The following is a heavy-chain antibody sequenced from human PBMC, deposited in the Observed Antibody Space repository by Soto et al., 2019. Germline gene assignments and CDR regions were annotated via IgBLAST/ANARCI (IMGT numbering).Heavy chain of an antibody. V-gene: IGHV1-69*01. CDR3: ARAMASIREDAFAT. D-gene: IGHD5-12*01. CDR1: GGTFSSYA. J-gene: IGHJ3*02. CDR2: IIHIFGTA. Sequence: QVQLVQSGAGVKKPGSSVKVSCKASGGTFSSYAISWVRQAPGQGLEWMGGIIHIFGTANYAQNFQGRVKITADESTSTDYMEISSMRYENTAVYYCARAMASIREDAFATWGQGTMVTVSS.